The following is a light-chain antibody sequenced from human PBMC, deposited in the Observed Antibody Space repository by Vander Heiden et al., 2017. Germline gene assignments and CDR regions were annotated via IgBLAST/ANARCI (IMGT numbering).Light chain of an antibody. Sequence: QSVLPQPPSVSGPPGQRVTISCTGSTSNIGARFDVHWYQQLPGTAPKLLIYGNNNRPSGVPDRFSGSKSGTSASLAITGLQAEDEADYYCQSYDDSLSGSLFGGGTKLTVL. CDR1: TSNIGARFD. CDR3: QSYDDSLSGSL. V-gene: IGLV1-40*01. J-gene: IGLJ2*01. CDR2: GNN.